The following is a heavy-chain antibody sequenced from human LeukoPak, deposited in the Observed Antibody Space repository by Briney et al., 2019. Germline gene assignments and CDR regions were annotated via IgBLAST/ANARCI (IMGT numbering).Heavy chain of an antibody. CDR2: VYYSGST. CDR3: ARNASSLGAGAFDI. D-gene: IGHD2-2*01. CDR1: GGSISSSSLY. J-gene: IGHJ3*02. V-gene: IGHV4-39*01. Sequence: ETLSLTCTVSGGSISSSSLYWDWIRQPPGRGLEWIGTVYYSGSTYYNPSLKSRVTISVDTSKNQFSLKLSSVTAADTALYYCARNASSLGAGAFDIWGQGTMVTVSS.